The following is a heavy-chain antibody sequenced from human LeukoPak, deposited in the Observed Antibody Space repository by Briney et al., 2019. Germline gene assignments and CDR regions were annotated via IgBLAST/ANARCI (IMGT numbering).Heavy chain of an antibody. CDR3: VRGGTYADSPSY. CDR1: GYTFSDYY. J-gene: IGHJ4*02. CDR2: INPKSGGT. D-gene: IGHD4-17*01. Sequence: ASVKVSCKASGYTFSDYYMHWVRQAPGQGFEWMGWINPKSGGTNYAQKFQGRFTMTRDTSIRTAYMELSRLRYDDTAFYYCVRGGTYADSPSYWGQGTLVTASS. V-gene: IGHV1-2*02.